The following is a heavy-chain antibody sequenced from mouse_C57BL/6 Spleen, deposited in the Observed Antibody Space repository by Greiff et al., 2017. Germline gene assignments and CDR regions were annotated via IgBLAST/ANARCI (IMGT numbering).Heavy chain of an antibody. CDR1: GYTFTDYY. V-gene: IGHV1-19*01. Sequence: VQLKESGPVLVKPGASVKMSCKASGYTFTDYYMNWVKQSHGKSLEWIGVINPYNGGTSYNQKFKGKATLTVDKSSSTAYMELNSLTSEDSAVYYCARDGYYDEGAMDYWGQGTSVTVSS. CDR3: ARDGYYDEGAMDY. J-gene: IGHJ4*01. D-gene: IGHD2-3*01. CDR2: INPYNGGT.